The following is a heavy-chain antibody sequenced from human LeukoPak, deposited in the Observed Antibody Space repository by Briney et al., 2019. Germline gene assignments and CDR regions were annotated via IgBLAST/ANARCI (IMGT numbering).Heavy chain of an antibody. V-gene: IGHV3-30*04. CDR3: AKDRIAVAGHFDY. Sequence: GGSLRLSCAASGFSFSNYAMHWVRQAPGTGLEWVAFISYDGSNKYYADSVKGRFTISRDNSKNTLYLQMNSLRAEDTAVYYCAKDRIAVAGHFDYWGQGTLVTVSS. J-gene: IGHJ4*02. CDR1: GFSFSNYA. CDR2: ISYDGSNK. D-gene: IGHD6-19*01.